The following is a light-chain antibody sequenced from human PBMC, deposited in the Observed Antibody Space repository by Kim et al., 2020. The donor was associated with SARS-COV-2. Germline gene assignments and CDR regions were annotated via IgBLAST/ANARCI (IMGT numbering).Light chain of an antibody. J-gene: IGLJ2*01. Sequence: GRSIISSCTGTSDDVGAYDYVFWYQQHPGTVPKLIIYDVTKPPSGVSSRFSGFKSDNTASLTISGLQTEDEATYHCSSYTSSSDVIFGGGTKLTVL. CDR2: DVT. V-gene: IGLV2-14*03. CDR3: SSYTSSSDVI. CDR1: SDDVGAYDY.